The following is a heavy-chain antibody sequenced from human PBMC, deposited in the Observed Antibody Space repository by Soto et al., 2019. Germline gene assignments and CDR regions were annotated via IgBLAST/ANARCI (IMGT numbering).Heavy chain of an antibody. D-gene: IGHD2-21*02. CDR3: ARDRGDLYYYYYMDV. Sequence: EVQLVESGGGLVQPGGSLRLSCAASGFTFSSYSMNWVRQAPGKGLEWVSYISSSSSTIYYADSVKGRFTISRDNAKNSLYLQMNSLRAEDTAVYYCARDRGDLYYYYYMDVWGKGTTVTVSS. CDR1: GFTFSSYS. V-gene: IGHV3-48*01. CDR2: ISSSSSTI. J-gene: IGHJ6*03.